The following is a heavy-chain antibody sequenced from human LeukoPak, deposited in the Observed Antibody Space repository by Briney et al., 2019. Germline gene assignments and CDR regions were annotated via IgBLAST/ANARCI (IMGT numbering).Heavy chain of an antibody. CDR1: GFTFSDYS. V-gene: IGHV3-11*06. D-gene: IGHD2-2*01. Sequence: GRSLRLSCAASGFTFSDYSMSWIRQAPGKGLEWVSYISSSSSYTNYADSVKGRFTISRDNAKNSLYLQMNSLRAEDTAVYYCARDWEYQYFDYWGQGTLVTVCS. CDR2: ISSSSSYT. CDR3: ARDWEYQYFDY. J-gene: IGHJ4*02.